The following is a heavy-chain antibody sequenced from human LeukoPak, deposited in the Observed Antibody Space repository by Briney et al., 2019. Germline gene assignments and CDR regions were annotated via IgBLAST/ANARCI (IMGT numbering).Heavy chain of an antibody. V-gene: IGHV4-61*01. CDR3: ARGTAAVFNY. J-gene: IGHJ4*02. CDR2: IYYSGST. CDR1: GGSVRSGSYC. D-gene: IGHD6-25*01. Sequence: PSETLSLTCTVSGGSVRSGSYCWSWIRQPPGKGLEWIGYIYYSGSTNYNPSLKSRVTISVDTSKNQFSLKLSSVTAADTAVYYCARGTAAVFNYWGQGTLVTVSS.